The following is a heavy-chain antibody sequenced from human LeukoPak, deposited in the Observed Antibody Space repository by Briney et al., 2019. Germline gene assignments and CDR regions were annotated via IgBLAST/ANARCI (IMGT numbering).Heavy chain of an antibody. CDR2: FAADGSNT. Sequence: GGSLRLSCAASGFTLSNYWMHWVRQAPGKGLVWVSRFAADGSNTAYADSVKGRFTISSDNARNTLYLQMNSLRAEDTAVYYCVRDGHATTPFDYWGQGTLVTVSS. V-gene: IGHV3-74*01. D-gene: IGHD1-7*01. CDR1: GFTLSNYW. J-gene: IGHJ4*02. CDR3: VRDGHATTPFDY.